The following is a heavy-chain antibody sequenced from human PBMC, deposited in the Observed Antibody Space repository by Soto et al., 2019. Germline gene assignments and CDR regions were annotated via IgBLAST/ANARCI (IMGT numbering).Heavy chain of an antibody. CDR3: ARGRYCLTGRCFPNWFDS. CDR1: GDSISTVDYF. D-gene: IGHD2-15*01. Sequence: SETLSLTCSVSGDSISTVDYFWAWIRQPPGQALEYIGYIYKSATTYYNPSFESRVAISLDTSKSQSSLNVTSVTAADTAVYFCARGRYCLTGRCFPNWFDSWGQGTLVTVSS. CDR2: IYKSATT. J-gene: IGHJ5*01. V-gene: IGHV4-30-4*01.